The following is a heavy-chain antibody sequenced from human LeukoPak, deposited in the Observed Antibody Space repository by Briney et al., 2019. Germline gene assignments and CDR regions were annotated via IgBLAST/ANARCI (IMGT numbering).Heavy chain of an antibody. CDR1: GFTFRSYA. Sequence: PGGSLRLSCAGSGFTFRSYAMSWVRQAPGKGLEWVSTFSGSGGRTYYADSVEGRFTISRDNSKNTLYLQMNSLRAEDTAVYYCAKDLYYYDSSGYYFYYFHYWGQGTLVTVSS. V-gene: IGHV3-23*01. D-gene: IGHD3-22*01. CDR3: AKDLYYYDSSGYYFYYFHY. J-gene: IGHJ4*02. CDR2: FSGSGGRT.